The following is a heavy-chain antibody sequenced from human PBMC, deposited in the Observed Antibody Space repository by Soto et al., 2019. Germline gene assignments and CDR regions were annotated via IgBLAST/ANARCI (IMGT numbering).Heavy chain of an antibody. D-gene: IGHD4-4*01. CDR1: GFTFSSYW. CDR2: INPDGSTT. Sequence: PGGSLRLSCAASGFTFSSYWMHWVRQAPGEGLMWVSRINPDGSTTSYADSVKGRFTISRDNAKNTLYLQMNSLRVEDTAVYYCARAPTKVTTPGMDVWGQGTTVTVSS. CDR3: ARAPTKVTTPGMDV. V-gene: IGHV3-74*01. J-gene: IGHJ6*02.